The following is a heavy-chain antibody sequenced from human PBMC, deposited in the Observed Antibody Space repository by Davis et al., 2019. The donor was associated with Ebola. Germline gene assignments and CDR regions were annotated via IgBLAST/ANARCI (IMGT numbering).Heavy chain of an antibody. CDR1: GFTVSSNY. CDR2: IYSGGST. Sequence: GESLKISCAASGFTVSSNYMSWVRQAPGKGLEWVSVIYSGGSTYYADSVKGRFTISRDNAKNTLYLQMNSLRAEDTAVYYCARTLPYYYGMDVWGQGTTVTVSS. J-gene: IGHJ6*02. CDR3: ARTLPYYYGMDV. V-gene: IGHV3-66*01.